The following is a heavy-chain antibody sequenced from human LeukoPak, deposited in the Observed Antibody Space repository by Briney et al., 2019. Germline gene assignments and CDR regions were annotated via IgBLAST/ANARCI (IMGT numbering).Heavy chain of an antibody. V-gene: IGHV1-8*02. CDR1: GYTFTSYD. CDR3: ARFAVHRRIAVDGQFGLDY. Sequence: WASVKVSCKASGYTFTSYDINWVRQATGQGLEWMGWMNPNSGNTGYAQKFQGRVTMTRDTSTSTVYMELSSLRSEDTAVYYCARFAVHRRIAVDGQFGLDYWGQGTLVTVSS. D-gene: IGHD6-19*01. J-gene: IGHJ4*02. CDR2: MNPNSGNT.